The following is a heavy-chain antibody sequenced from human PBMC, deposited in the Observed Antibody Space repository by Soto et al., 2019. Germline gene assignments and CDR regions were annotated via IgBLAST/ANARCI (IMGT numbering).Heavy chain of an antibody. CDR1: GYSFTSYW. CDR2: IYPGDSDT. Sequence: PGESLKISCKGSGYSFTSYWIGWVRQMPGKGLEWMGIIYPGDSDTRYSPSFQGQVTISADKSISTAYLQWSSLKASDTAMYYCARHKVAAAGNRVSPTDYWGQGTLVTVST. D-gene: IGHD6-13*01. V-gene: IGHV5-51*01. CDR3: ARHKVAAAGNRVSPTDY. J-gene: IGHJ4*02.